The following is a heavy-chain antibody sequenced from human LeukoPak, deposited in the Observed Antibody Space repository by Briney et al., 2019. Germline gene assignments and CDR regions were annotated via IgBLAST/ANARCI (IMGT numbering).Heavy chain of an antibody. CDR2: VSNSGGVT. D-gene: IGHD4-23*01. CDR3: ARDLGYGGNTDY. CDR1: GFTFFNYA. Sequence: PGGSLRLSCAASGFTFFNYALIWVRQAPGKGLEWVSGVSNSGGVTYYADSVKGRFTISRDNAKNSLYLQMNSLRAEDTAVYYCARDLGYGGNTDYWGQGTLVTVSS. V-gene: IGHV3-23*01. J-gene: IGHJ4*02.